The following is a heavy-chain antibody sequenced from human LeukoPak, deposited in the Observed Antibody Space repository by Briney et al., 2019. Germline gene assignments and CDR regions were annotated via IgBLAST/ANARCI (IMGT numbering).Heavy chain of an antibody. V-gene: IGHV3-48*03. CDR1: GFTFSSYE. J-gene: IGHJ4*02. D-gene: IGHD3-22*01. Sequence: GGSLRLSCAASGFTFSSYEMNWVRQAPGKGLEWVSYISSSGSTIYYADSVKDRFTISRDNAKNSLYLQMNSLRAEDTAVYYCARAGTPYNYYYDSSGYPFDYWGQGTLVTVSS. CDR3: ARAGTPYNYYYDSSGYPFDY. CDR2: ISSSGSTI.